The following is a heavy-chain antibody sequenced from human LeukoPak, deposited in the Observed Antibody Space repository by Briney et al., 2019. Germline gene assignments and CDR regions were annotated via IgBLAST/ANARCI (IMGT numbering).Heavy chain of an antibody. CDR2: ISYDGSNK. CDR3: ARGNSRLAGRFDY. CDR1: GFTFSSYA. V-gene: IGHV3-30-3*01. D-gene: IGHD2/OR15-2a*01. J-gene: IGHJ4*02. Sequence: GGSLRLSCAASGFTFSSYAMHWVRQAPGKGLEWVAVISYDGSNKYYADSVKGRFTISRDNSKNTLYLQMNSLRAEDTAVYYCARGNSRLAGRFDYWGQGTLVTVSS.